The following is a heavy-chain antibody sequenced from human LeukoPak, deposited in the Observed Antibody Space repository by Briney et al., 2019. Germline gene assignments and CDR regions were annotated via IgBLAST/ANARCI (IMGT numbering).Heavy chain of an antibody. CDR2: ISWNSGSI. D-gene: IGHD4-17*01. J-gene: IGHJ6*02. CDR3: AKGKMDYGDSSGYYYYGMGV. Sequence: GRSLRLSCAASGFTFDDYAMHWVRQAPGKGLEWVSGISWNSGSIGYADSVKGRFTISRDNAKNSLYLQMNSLRAEDTALYYCAKGKMDYGDSSGYYYYGMGVWGQGTTVTVSS. CDR1: GFTFDDYA. V-gene: IGHV3-9*01.